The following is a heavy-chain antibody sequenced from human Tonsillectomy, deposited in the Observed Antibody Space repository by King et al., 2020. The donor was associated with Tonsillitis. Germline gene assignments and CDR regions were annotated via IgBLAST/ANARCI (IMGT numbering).Heavy chain of an antibody. V-gene: IGHV3-21*01. J-gene: IGHJ4*02. CDR1: GFTFSSYS. D-gene: IGHD3-16*02. Sequence: EVQLVESGGGLVKPGGSLRLSCAASGFTFSSYSMNWVRQAPGKGLEWVSSISSSSSYIYYADSVKGRFTISRDNAKNSLYLQMNSLRAEHTAVYYCARDGVYYDYVWGSYRYYFDYWGQGTLVTVSS. CDR3: ARDGVYYDYVWGSYRYYFDY. CDR2: ISSSSSYI.